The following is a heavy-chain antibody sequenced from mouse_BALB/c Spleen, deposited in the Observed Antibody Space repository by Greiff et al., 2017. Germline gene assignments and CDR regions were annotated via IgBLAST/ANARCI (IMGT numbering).Heavy chain of an antibody. CDR2: INSNGGST. CDR3: AREGWIDY. V-gene: IGHV5-6-3*01. Sequence: DVKLVESGGGLVQPGGSLKLSCAASGFTFSSYGMSWVRQTPDKRLELVATINSNGGSTYYPDSVKGRFTISRDNAKNTLYLQMSSLKSEDTAMYYCAREGWIDYWGQGTTRTVSS. D-gene: IGHD2-3*01. J-gene: IGHJ2*01. CDR1: GFTFSSYG.